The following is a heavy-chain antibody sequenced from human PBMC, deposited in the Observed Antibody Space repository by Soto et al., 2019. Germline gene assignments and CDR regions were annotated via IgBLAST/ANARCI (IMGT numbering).Heavy chain of an antibody. CDR2: ISYDGSNK. Sequence: GGSLRLSCAASGFTFSSYAMHWVRQAPGKGLEWVAVISYDGSNKYYADSVKGRFTISRDNSKNTLYLQMNSLRAEDTAVYYCARDHGSYPPAFDYWGQGTLVTVSS. CDR3: ARDHGSYPPAFDY. D-gene: IGHD1-26*01. J-gene: IGHJ4*02. CDR1: GFTFSSYA. V-gene: IGHV3-30-3*01.